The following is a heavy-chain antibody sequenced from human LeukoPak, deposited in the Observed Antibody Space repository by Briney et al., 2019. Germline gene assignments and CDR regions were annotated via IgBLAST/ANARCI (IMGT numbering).Heavy chain of an antibody. D-gene: IGHD5-18*01. Sequence: KPSETLSLTCTVSGGSISSSSYYWGWIRQPPGKGLEWIGSIYYSGSTYYNPSLKSRVTISVDTSKNQFSLKLSSVTAADTAVHYCARDPPPDTAMAGVFDYWGQGTLVTVSS. V-gene: IGHV4-39*07. J-gene: IGHJ4*02. CDR1: GGSISSSSYY. CDR2: IYYSGST. CDR3: ARDPPPDTAMAGVFDY.